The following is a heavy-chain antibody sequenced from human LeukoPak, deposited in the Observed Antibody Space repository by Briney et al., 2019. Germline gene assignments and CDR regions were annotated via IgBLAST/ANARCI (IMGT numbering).Heavy chain of an antibody. V-gene: IGHV3-21*01. CDR3: ARDGMGAYDAFDI. Sequence: TGGSLRLSCAASGFTFSSYSMNWVRQAPGKGLEWVSSISSSSSYIYYADSVKGRFTISGDNAKNSLYLQMNSLRAEDTAVYYCARDGMGAYDAFDIWGQGTMVTVSS. CDR2: ISSSSSYI. J-gene: IGHJ3*02. D-gene: IGHD1-26*01. CDR1: GFTFSSYS.